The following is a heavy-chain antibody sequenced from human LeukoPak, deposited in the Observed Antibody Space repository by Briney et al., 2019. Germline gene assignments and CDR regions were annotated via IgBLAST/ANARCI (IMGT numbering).Heavy chain of an antibody. CDR3: ARHDWIVVVPAAIVEDY. V-gene: IGHV4-39*01. CDR2: IYYSGST. D-gene: IGHD2-2*02. J-gene: IGHJ4*02. Sequence: SETLSLTCTVSGGSISSSSYYWGWIRQPPGKGLEWIGSIYYSGSTYYNPSLKSRVTISVDTSKNQFSLKLSSVTAADTAVYYCARHDWIVVVPAAIVEDYWGQGTLVTVSS. CDR1: GGSISSSSYY.